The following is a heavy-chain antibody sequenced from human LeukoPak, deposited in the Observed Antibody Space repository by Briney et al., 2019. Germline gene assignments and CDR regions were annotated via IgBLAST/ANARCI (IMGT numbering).Heavy chain of an antibody. D-gene: IGHD2-2*01. CDR3: AREGAATVVPAAYFDY. CDR2: ISSSGSTI. J-gene: IGHJ4*02. CDR1: GFTFSDYY. V-gene: IGHV3-11*01. Sequence: GESLRLSCAASGFTFSDYYMSWIRQAPGKGLEWVSYISSSGSTIYYADSVKGRFTIPRDNAKNSLYLQMNSLRAEDTAVYYCAREGAATVVPAAYFDYWGQGTLVTVSS.